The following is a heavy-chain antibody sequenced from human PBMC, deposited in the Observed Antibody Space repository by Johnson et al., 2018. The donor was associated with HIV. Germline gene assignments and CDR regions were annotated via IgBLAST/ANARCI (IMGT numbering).Heavy chain of an antibody. V-gene: IGHV3-7*03. CDR3: AREGAGEPPI. CDR2: IKQDGSEK. CDR1: GFSFRNYW. Sequence: VQLVESGGGLVKPGGSLRLSCAASGFSFRNYWMSWVRQAPGKGLEWVANIKQDGSEKYYVDSVKGRFTISRDNSKNTLYLQMNSLRAEDTAVYYCAREGAGEPPIWGQGTMVIVSS. J-gene: IGHJ3*02. D-gene: IGHD7-27*01.